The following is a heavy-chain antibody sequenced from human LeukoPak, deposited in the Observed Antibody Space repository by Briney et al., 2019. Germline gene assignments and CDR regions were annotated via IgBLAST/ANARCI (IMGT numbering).Heavy chain of an antibody. J-gene: IGHJ6*03. V-gene: IGHV4-34*01. CDR2: INHSGST. CDR1: GGSFSGYY. D-gene: IGHD2-15*01. CDR3: AREAQYCSGGSCLGYYYMDV. Sequence: SETLSLTCAVYGGSFSGYYWSWIRQPPGKGLEWIGEINHSGSTNYNPSLKSRVTISVGTSKNQFSLKLSSVTAADTAVYYCAREAQYCSGGSCLGYYYMDVWGKGTTVTVSS.